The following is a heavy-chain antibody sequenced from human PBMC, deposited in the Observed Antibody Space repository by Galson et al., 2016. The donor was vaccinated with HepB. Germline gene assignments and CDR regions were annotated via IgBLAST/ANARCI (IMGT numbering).Heavy chain of an antibody. CDR3: ARGKLAVADNCWFGT. CDR2: ISGIGGSI. D-gene: IGHD6-13*01. Sequence: SLRLSCAASGFTFSSYAMTWVRQAPGKGLEWVSSISGIGGSIYYADSIKGRFTISRDNSTNMLYLQMNSLRAEDTAVYYCARGKLAVADNCWFGTWGQGTLVTVSS. V-gene: IGHV3-23*01. CDR1: GFTFSSYA. J-gene: IGHJ5*02.